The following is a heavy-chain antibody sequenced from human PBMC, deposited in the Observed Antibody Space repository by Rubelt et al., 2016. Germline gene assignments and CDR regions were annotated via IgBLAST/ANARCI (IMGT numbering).Heavy chain of an antibody. CDR1: GYSFTSYW. D-gene: IGHD5-18*01. Sequence: EVQLVRSGAEVKKPGESLRISCKGSGYSFTSYWISWVRQMPGKGLEWMGRIDPSDSYTNYSPSFQGHVTISADKSISTAYLQWNSLKASDSAMYYCARALRQQGTIQLWVPWGQGTLVTVSS. J-gene: IGHJ5*02. CDR3: ARALRQQGTIQLWVP. V-gene: IGHV5-10-1*01. CDR2: IDPSDSYT.